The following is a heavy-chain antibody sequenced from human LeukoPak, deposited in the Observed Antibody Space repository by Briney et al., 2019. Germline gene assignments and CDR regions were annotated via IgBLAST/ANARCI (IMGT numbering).Heavy chain of an antibody. CDR1: GGSFSGYY. J-gene: IGHJ4*02. D-gene: IGHD1-26*01. CDR3: ARLSIVGATDY. CDR2: IYYSGST. Sequence: SETLSLTCAVYGGSFSGYYWSWIRQPPGKGLEWIGSIYYSGSTHYNPSPRSRVTMSVDTSKNQFSLKLSSVTAADTAVYYCARLSIVGATDYWGQGTLVTVSS. V-gene: IGHV4-34*01.